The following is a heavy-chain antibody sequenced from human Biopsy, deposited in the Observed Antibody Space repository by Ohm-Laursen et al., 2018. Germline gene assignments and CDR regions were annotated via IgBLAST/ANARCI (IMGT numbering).Heavy chain of an antibody. CDR3: ARGSNDFGGLYFPR. J-gene: IGHJ4*02. V-gene: IGHV4-59*02. Sequence: SDTLSLTCTVSGDSVTKYYWSWIRQPPGKGLEWIGHIYYSVMTNYNPSLQGRVSISVDTSRNQVSLTLSSVTAADTAVYYCARGSNDFGGLYFPRWGQGTLLTVSS. D-gene: IGHD4-23*01. CDR2: IYYSVMT. CDR1: GDSVTKYY.